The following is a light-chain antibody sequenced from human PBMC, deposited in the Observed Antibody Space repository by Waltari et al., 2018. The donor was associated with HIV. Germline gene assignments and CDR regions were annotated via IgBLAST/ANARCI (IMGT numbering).Light chain of an antibody. CDR3: LLYYSGVVV. CDR2: STA. Sequence: QTVVTQEPSPTVSPGGTITLTCASTTGAVTRANHPNWFQQKPEKAPRALIFSTANKYSWTPARFSGSLLGGKAALTLSGLQPEDEAEYFCLLYYSGVVVFGGGTRVTVL. J-gene: IGLJ2*01. CDR1: TGAVTRANH. V-gene: IGLV7-43*01.